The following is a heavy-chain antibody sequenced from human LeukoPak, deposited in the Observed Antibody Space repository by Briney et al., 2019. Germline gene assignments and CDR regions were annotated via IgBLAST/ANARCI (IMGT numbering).Heavy chain of an antibody. V-gene: IGHV4-34*01. D-gene: IGHD1-1*01. CDR2: INHSRST. CDR1: GGSFSGYY. Sequence: SETLSLTSAVPGGSFSGYYWSWIPQPPGKGLQWIGEINHSRSTNYNPSLKSRVPISVDTSKNQFSLKLSSVTAAHTAVYYCARGHFNSYYYYIDVWGKGTTVTVSS. J-gene: IGHJ6*03. CDR3: ARGHFNSYYYYIDV.